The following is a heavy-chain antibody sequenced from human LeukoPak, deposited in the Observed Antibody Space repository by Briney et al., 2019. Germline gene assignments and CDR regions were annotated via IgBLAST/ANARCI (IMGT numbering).Heavy chain of an antibody. CDR2: IYYSGST. V-gene: IGHV4-59*01. CDR1: GGSISNYY. CDR3: ARGLDYFDY. J-gene: IGHJ4*02. Sequence: SETLSLTCTVSGGSISNYYWSWIRQPPGKGLEWIGYIYYSGSTNYNPSLKSRVTISVDTSKNQFSLKLSSVTASDTAVYYCARGLDYFDYWGQGTLVTVSS.